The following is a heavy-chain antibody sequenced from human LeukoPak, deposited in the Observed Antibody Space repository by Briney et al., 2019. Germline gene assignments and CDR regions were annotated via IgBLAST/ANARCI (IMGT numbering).Heavy chain of an antibody. D-gene: IGHD2-2*01. CDR3: ARHSYCSSTSCYPYYFDY. CDR1: GGSISSYY. J-gene: IGHJ4*02. CDR2: IYYGGST. Sequence: SETLSLTCTVSGGSISSYYWSWIRQPPGKGLEWIGYIYYGGSTNYNPSLKSRVTISVDTSKNQFSLKLSSVTAADTAVYYCARHSYCSSTSCYPYYFDYWGQGTLVTVSS. V-gene: IGHV4-59*08.